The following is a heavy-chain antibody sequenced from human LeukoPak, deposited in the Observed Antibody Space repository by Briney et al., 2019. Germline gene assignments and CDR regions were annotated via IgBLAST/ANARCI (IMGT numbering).Heavy chain of an antibody. Sequence: SGTLCLTCTVSGDSISTSSYYWGWIRQPPGKGLEWVGSIYYSGSTYYNPSLKSLVTISVDTSKNQFSLNLYSVTAADTAVFYCARSYYYDYRQIDYWGQGTLVTASS. CDR3: ARSYYYDYRQIDY. J-gene: IGHJ4*02. D-gene: IGHD3-22*01. CDR2: IYYSGST. V-gene: IGHV4-39*01. CDR1: GDSISTSSYY.